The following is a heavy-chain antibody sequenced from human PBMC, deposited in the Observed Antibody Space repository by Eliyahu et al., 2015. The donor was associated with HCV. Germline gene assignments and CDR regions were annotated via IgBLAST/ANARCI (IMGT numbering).Heavy chain of an antibody. V-gene: IGHV4-31*03. D-gene: IGHD6-25*01. J-gene: IGHJ4*02. Sequence: QVQLQESGPGLVKPSQTLSLTCTVSGXSITSGAYYWSWIRQHPGKGLEWVGYIFFKGTTHHHPSLKSRLTISLDTSQNQFSLKLNSVTAADTAVYFCARSLRIAALDYWGPGTLVTVSS. CDR2: IFFKGTT. CDR1: GXSITSGAYY. CDR3: ARSLRIAALDY.